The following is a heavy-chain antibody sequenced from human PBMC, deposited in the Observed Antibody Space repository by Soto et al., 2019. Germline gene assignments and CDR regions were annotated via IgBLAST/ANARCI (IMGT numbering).Heavy chain of an antibody. Sequence: SGPTLVNPTQTLTLTCTFSGFSLSTSRGGVGWVRQPPGKALEWLTFIYWDGDKRYSPSLKSRLTISKDTSKNQVVLTMTNMDPVDTATYYCARTAYVSSAYYAAGFDYWGQGTLVTVSS. V-gene: IGHV2-5*02. CDR1: GFSLSTSRGG. D-gene: IGHD3-22*01. CDR2: IYWDGDK. CDR3: ARTAYVSSAYYAAGFDY. J-gene: IGHJ4*02.